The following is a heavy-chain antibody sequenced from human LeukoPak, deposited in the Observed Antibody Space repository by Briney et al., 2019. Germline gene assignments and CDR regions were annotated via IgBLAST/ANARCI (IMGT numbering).Heavy chain of an antibody. D-gene: IGHD1-26*01. CDR1: GGSIRNYF. J-gene: IGHJ6*03. CDR3: ARDQAGGRGYYYYMDV. V-gene: IGHV4-59*12. CDR2: VYYSGSTNY. Sequence: PSETLSLTCTVSGGSIRNYFWSWIRQPPGKGLEWIGYVYYSGSTNYNYNPSLKSRVSISVDTSKSQFSLKLTSVTAADTAVYYCARDQAGGRGYYYYMDVWGKGTTVTVSS.